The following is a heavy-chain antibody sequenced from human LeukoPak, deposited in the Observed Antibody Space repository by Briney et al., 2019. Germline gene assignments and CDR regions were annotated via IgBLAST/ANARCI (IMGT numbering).Heavy chain of an antibody. CDR2: IKSKTDGGTT. Sequence: GGSLRLSCAASGFTFNNAWMSWVRQAPGKGLEWVGRIKSKTDGGTTDYAAPVKGRFTISRDDSKNTLYLQMNSLKTEDTAVYYCSPFRRGYFDYWGQGTLVTVSS. CDR3: SPFRRGYFDY. V-gene: IGHV3-15*01. J-gene: IGHJ4*02. CDR1: GFTFNNAW.